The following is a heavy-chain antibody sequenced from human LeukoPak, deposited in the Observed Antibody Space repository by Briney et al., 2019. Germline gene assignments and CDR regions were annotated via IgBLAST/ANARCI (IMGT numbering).Heavy chain of an antibody. Sequence: ASVKVSCKASGYTFTSYDINWVRQATGQGLEWMGWMNPNSGNTGYAQKFQGRVTMTRNTSISTAYMELSSLRSEDTAVYYCARVRPKYYYDSSGFDYWGQETLVTVSS. D-gene: IGHD3-22*01. V-gene: IGHV1-8*01. CDR1: GYTFTSYD. CDR2: MNPNSGNT. CDR3: ARVRPKYYYDSSGFDY. J-gene: IGHJ4*02.